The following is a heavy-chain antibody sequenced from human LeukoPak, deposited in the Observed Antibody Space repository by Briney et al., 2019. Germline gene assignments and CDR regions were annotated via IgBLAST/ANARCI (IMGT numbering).Heavy chain of an antibody. CDR1: GGTFSSYA. CDR3: ARDRLHYGDYGVYVYYGMDV. Sequence: ASVTVSCKASGGTFSSYAISWVRQAPGQGLEWMGRIIPILGIANYAQKFQGRVTITADKSTSTAYMELISLRSEDTAVYYCARDRLHYGDYGVYVYYGMDVWGQGTTVTVSS. CDR2: IIPILGIA. J-gene: IGHJ6*02. D-gene: IGHD4-17*01. V-gene: IGHV1-69*04.